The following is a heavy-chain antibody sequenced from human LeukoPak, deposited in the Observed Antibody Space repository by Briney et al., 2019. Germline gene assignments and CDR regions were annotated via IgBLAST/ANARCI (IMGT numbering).Heavy chain of an antibody. CDR2: IWYDGSNK. V-gene: IGHV3-33*01. J-gene: IGHJ4*02. Sequence: GGSLRLSCAASGFTFSSYGMHWVRQAPGKGLEWVAVIWYDGSNKYYADSVKGRFTISRDNSKNTLYLQMNSLRAEDTAVYYCARDRYYHDSSGYFDYWGQGTLVTVSS. CDR1: GFTFSSYG. CDR3: ARDRYYHDSSGYFDY. D-gene: IGHD3-22*01.